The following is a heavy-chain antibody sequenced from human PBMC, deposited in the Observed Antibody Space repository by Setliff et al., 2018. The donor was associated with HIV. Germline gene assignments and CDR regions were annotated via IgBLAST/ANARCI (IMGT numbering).Heavy chain of an antibody. CDR2: ISSSSRSK. V-gene: IGHV3-21*01. Sequence: PGGSLRLSCAVSGFTFSTYAMSWVRQAPGKGLEWVSSISSSSRSKYYADSVKGRFTISRDNAKNSLYLQMNSLTAEDTAVYYCARDVSWRVRTYIDYWGQGALVTVSS. CDR3: ARDVSWRVRTYIDY. D-gene: IGHD3-3*01. CDR1: GFTFSTYA. J-gene: IGHJ4*02.